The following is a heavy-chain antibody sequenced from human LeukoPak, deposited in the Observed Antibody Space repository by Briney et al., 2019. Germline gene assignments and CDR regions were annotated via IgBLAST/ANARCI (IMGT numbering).Heavy chain of an antibody. Sequence: SETLSLTCTVYGGSFGAYYWSWIRQPPGKGLEWIGQINHSGGTNYNPSLKSRVTISVDTSKNQFSLKLSSVTAADTAVYYCARRYGSGNGNWFDPWGQGTLVTVSS. V-gene: IGHV4-34*01. D-gene: IGHD3-10*01. CDR2: INHSGGT. J-gene: IGHJ5*02. CDR3: ARRYGSGNGNWFDP. CDR1: GGSFGAYY.